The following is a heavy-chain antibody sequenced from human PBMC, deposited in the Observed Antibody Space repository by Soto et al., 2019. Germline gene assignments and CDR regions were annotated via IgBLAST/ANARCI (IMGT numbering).Heavy chain of an antibody. D-gene: IGHD1-1*01. J-gene: IGHJ6*02. CDR2: ISYDGSNK. Sequence: GGSLRLSCAASGFTFSSYAMHWVRQAPGKGLEWVAVISYDGSNKYYADSVKGRFTISRDNSKNTLYLQMNSLRAEDTAVYYCARGFWTDYYYYYGMDVWGQGTTVTVSS. CDR3: ARGFWTDYYYYYGMDV. V-gene: IGHV3-30-3*01. CDR1: GFTFSSYA.